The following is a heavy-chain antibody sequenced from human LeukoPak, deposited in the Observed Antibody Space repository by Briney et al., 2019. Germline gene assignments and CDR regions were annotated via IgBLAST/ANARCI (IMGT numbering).Heavy chain of an antibody. Sequence: GGSLRLSCAASGFTFSSYGMSWVRQAPGKGLEWVSAISGSGGSTYYADSVKGRFTISRDNSKNTLYLQMNSLRAEDTAVYYCAKSNLFGVYYMDVWGKGTTVTISS. CDR3: AKSNLFGVYYMDV. V-gene: IGHV3-23*01. CDR1: GFTFSSYG. J-gene: IGHJ6*03. CDR2: ISGSGGST. D-gene: IGHD3-10*01.